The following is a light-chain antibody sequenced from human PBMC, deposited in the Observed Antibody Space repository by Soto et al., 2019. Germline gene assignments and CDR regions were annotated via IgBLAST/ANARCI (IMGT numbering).Light chain of an antibody. CDR2: AAF. Sequence: DIKMTQSPTSLSASVGDRATITCRASQGIRNDVAWYQQIPGKAPKLLIYAAFTLQSGVQSRFGGRGYGTDFTLNSAGLQPEDVAPYSCHKYSSVPVFGPGTKVEIK. CDR1: QGIRND. V-gene: IGKV1-27*01. J-gene: IGKJ3*01. CDR3: HKYSSVPV.